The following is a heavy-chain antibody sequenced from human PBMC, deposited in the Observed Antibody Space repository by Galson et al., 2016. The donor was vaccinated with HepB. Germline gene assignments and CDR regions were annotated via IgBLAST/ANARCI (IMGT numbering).Heavy chain of an antibody. J-gene: IGHJ4*02. CDR3: AHPRTPTTSYFDY. V-gene: IGHV3-33*01. D-gene: IGHD4-11*01. CDR2: IWSDGSNK. CDR1: GFTFSSYG. Sequence: SLRLSCAASGFTFSSYGMHWVRQAPGKGLEWVALIWSDGSNKYYAGSVKGRFTISRDSSKNTLYLQMNSLRAEDTAVYYCAHPRTPTTSYFDYWGQGTLVTVSS.